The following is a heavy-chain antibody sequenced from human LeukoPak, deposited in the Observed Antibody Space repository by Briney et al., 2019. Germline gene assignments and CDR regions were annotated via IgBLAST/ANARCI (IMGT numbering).Heavy chain of an antibody. J-gene: IGHJ4*02. CDR3: ARTPVKIGVVVAAHPFDY. V-gene: IGHV3-48*03. D-gene: IGHD2-15*01. Sequence: GGSLRLSCAASGFTFSSYEMNWVRQAPGKGLEWVSYISSSGSTIYYADSVKGRFTISRDNAKNSLYPQMNSLRAEDTAVYYCARTPVKIGVVVAAHPFDYWGQGTLVTVSS. CDR1: GFTFSSYE. CDR2: ISSSGSTI.